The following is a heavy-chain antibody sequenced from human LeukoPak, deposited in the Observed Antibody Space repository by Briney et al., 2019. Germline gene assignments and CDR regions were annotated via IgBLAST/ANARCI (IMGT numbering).Heavy chain of an antibody. Sequence: ASVKVSCKASGYTFTSYGISWVRQAPGQGLEWMGWSSAYNGNTNYAQKLQGRVTMTTDTSTSTAYMELRSLRSDDTAVYYCARDTEGYCSSTSYYRDDAFDIWGQGTMVTVSS. CDR1: GYTFTSYG. V-gene: IGHV1-18*01. D-gene: IGHD2-2*02. CDR2: SSAYNGNT. J-gene: IGHJ3*02. CDR3: ARDTEGYCSSTSYYRDDAFDI.